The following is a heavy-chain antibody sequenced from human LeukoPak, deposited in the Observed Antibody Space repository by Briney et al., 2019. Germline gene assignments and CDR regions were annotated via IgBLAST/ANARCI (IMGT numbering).Heavy chain of an antibody. CDR1: GGSISSSNW. CDR2: IYHSGGT. CDR3: YQMIDFYGMDV. V-gene: IGHV4-4*02. Sequence: SETLSLTCAVSGGSISSSNWWSWVRQPPGKGLEWIGEIYHSGGTNYNPSLKSRVTISIDKSKKQFSLNLRSVTAADTAVYYCYQMIDFYGMDVWGQGTTVTVSS. D-gene: IGHD3-22*01. J-gene: IGHJ6*02.